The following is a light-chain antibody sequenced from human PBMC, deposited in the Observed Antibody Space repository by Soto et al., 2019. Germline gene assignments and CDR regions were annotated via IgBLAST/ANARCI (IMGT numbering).Light chain of an antibody. V-gene: IGLV3-21*02. CDR2: DDS. Sequence: SYELTQPPSVSVAPGQTARITCGGNNIGSKSVHWYQQKPGQAPVLVVYDDSDRPSGIPERFSGSNSGNTATLTISRVEAGDEADDYCQVWDSSSDQVFGTGTKVTVL. J-gene: IGLJ1*01. CDR3: QVWDSSSDQV. CDR1: NIGSKS.